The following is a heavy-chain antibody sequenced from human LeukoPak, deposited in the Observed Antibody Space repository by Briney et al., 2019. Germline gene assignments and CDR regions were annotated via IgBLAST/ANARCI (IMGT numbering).Heavy chain of an antibody. J-gene: IGHJ6*02. D-gene: IGHD2-21*02. CDR3: ARPGDPKYYYYGMDV. CDR2: INHSGST. V-gene: IGHV4-34*01. Sequence: SETLSLTCAVYGGSFSGYYWSWIRQPPGKGLEWIGEINHSGSTNYNPSLKSRVTISVDTSKNQFSLKLSSVTAADTAVYYCARPGDPKYYYYGMDVWGQGTTVTVSS. CDR1: GGSFSGYY.